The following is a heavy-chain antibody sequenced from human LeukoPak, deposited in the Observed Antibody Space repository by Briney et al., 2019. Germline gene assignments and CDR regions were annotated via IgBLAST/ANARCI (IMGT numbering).Heavy chain of an antibody. J-gene: IGHJ4*02. CDR1: GGSISSYY. D-gene: IGHD3-3*01. Sequence: SETLSLTCTVSGGSISSYYWSWIRQPPGKGLEWIGYIYYSGSTNYNPSLKSRVTISVDTSKNQFSLKLSSVTAADTAVYYCARAREWLLSPYYFDYWGQGTLVTASS. CDR2: IYYSGST. V-gene: IGHV4-59*01. CDR3: ARAREWLLSPYYFDY.